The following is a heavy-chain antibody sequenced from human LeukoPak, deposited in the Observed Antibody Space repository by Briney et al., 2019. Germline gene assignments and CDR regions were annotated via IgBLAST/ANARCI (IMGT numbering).Heavy chain of an antibody. CDR2: ISSSGSTI. J-gene: IGHJ5*02. CDR3: AIAGGVGQYFDWLHSVSVWFDP. D-gene: IGHD3-9*01. Sequence: GGSLRLACAASGFTFSSYEMNWVRQAPGEGLEWVSYISSSGSTIYYADSGNGRFSISRDNGKNSMYLQMNSLKAEDTAVYYCAIAGGVGQYFDWLHSVSVWFDPWGQATLVTVSS. CDR1: GFTFSSYE. V-gene: IGHV3-48*03.